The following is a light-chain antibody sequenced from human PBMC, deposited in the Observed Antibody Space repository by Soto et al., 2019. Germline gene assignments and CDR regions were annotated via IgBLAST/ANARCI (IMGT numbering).Light chain of an antibody. CDR3: HQRTKWPLT. Sequence: EIVLTQSPATLSLSPGERASFSCRASQSISVYLAWYQQKPGQAPRLLIYDASNRATGIPARFSGSGSGTDFTLTISSLEPEDFAVYYCHQRTKWPLTFGGGTKVEIK. J-gene: IGKJ4*01. CDR2: DAS. V-gene: IGKV3-11*01. CDR1: QSISVY.